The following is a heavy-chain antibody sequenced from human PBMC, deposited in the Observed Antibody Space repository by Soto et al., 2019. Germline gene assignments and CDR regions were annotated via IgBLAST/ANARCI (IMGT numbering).Heavy chain of an antibody. V-gene: IGHV1-69*13. CDR2: IIPIFGTA. Sequence: ASVKVSCKASGGTFSSYAISWVRQAPGQGLEWMGGIIPIFGTANYAQKFQGRVTITADESTSTAYMGLSSLRSEDTAVYYCARDRLGRGYSYGSTLDYWGQGTLVTVSS. CDR1: GGTFSSYA. D-gene: IGHD5-18*01. CDR3: ARDRLGRGYSYGSTLDY. J-gene: IGHJ4*02.